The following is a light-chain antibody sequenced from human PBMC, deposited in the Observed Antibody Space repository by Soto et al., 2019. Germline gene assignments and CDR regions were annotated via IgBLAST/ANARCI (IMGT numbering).Light chain of an antibody. J-gene: IGKJ1*01. Sequence: EIVLTQSPGTLSLSPGERATLSCGASQSVSTSQLAWYQQKPGQAPRLLIFGASSRATGIPDRFRGSGSGTDFTLTISRLEPEDFAVYYCQQYGSSGTFGQGTKVDIK. V-gene: IGKV3-20*01. CDR2: GAS. CDR3: QQYGSSGT. CDR1: QSVSTSQ.